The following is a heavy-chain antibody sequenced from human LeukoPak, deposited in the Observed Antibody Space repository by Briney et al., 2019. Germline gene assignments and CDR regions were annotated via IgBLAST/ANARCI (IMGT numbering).Heavy chain of an antibody. CDR1: GYTFTGYY. CDR3: ARDDYSNLSFDY. Sequence: ASVKVSCKASGYTFTGYYMHWVRQAPGQGLEWMGWINPNSGGTNYSQKFQGRVTMTRATSISTAYMELSRLRSDDTAVYYCARDDYSNLSFDYWGQGTLVTVSS. D-gene: IGHD4-11*01. V-gene: IGHV1-2*02. J-gene: IGHJ4*02. CDR2: INPNSGGT.